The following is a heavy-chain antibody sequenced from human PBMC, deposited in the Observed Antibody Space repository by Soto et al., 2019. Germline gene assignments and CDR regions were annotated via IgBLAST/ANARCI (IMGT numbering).Heavy chain of an antibody. CDR2: IYHSGSA. D-gene: IGHD3-9*01. CDR1: GDSMRTDYY. J-gene: IGHJ4*02. CDR3: ARLTTVRYFDY. Sequence: XGTLSLTCAVSGDSMRTDYYWCCVRQPPGKGLEWIGSIYHSGSAYYNPSLTSRVTISVDTSKNQFSLKVTSVTAADTAVYYCARLTTVRYFDYWGQGTLVTVSS. V-gene: IGHV4-38-2*01.